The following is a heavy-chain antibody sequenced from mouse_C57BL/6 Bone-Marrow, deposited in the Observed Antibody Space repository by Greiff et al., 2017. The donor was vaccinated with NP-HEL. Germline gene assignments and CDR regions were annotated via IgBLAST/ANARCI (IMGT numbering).Heavy chain of an antibody. V-gene: IGHV1-59*01. CDR2: IDPSDSYT. J-gene: IGHJ1*03. Sequence: QVQLQQPGAELVRPGTSVKLSCKASGYTFTSYWMHWVKQRPGQGLEWIGVIDPSDSYTNYNQKFKGKATLTVDTSSSTAYMQLSSLTSEDSAVYYCARGYGSSYGLWWFDVCGTGTTVTVSS. CDR1: GYTFTSYW. CDR3: ARGYGSSYGLWWFDV. D-gene: IGHD1-1*01.